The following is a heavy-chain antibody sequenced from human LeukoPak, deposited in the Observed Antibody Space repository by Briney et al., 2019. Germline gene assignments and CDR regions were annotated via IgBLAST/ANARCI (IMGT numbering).Heavy chain of an antibody. D-gene: IGHD3-22*01. CDR2: ISYDGSNK. J-gene: IGHJ3*02. Sequence: GGSLRLSCAASGFTFSSYGMHWVRQAPGKGLEWVAVISYDGSNKYYADSVKGRFTISRDNSKNTLYLQMNSLRPEDTAVYYCARDRPMIVVADAFDIWGQGTMVTVFS. CDR3: ARDRPMIVVADAFDI. V-gene: IGHV3-30*03. CDR1: GFTFSSYG.